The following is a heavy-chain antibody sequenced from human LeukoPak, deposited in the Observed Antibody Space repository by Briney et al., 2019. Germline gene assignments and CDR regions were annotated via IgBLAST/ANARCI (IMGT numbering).Heavy chain of an antibody. D-gene: IGHD2-2*01. Sequence: SETLSLTCTVSGGSISSYYWSWIRQPAGKGLEWIGRIYYSGSTYYNPSLKSRVTISVDTSKNQFSLKLSSVTAADTAVYYCARLVPLGDFGVDWGQGTMVTVSS. CDR1: GGSISSYY. CDR3: ARLVPLGDFGVD. CDR2: IYYSGST. V-gene: IGHV4-59*05. J-gene: IGHJ3*01.